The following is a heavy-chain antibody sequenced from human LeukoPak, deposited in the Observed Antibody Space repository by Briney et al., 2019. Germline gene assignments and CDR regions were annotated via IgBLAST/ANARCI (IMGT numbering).Heavy chain of an antibody. D-gene: IGHD2-2*01. V-gene: IGHV1-2*02. CDR2: INPNSGGT. J-gene: IGHJ5*02. CDR1: VYTFTSHY. Sequence: ASVKVSCKASVYTFTSHYMHWVRQAPEQGLEWVGWINPNSGGTNYAQKFQGRVTMTRDTSISTAYMELSRLRSDDTAVYYCARVAVPAADNWFDPWGQGTLVTVSS. CDR3: ARVAVPAADNWFDP.